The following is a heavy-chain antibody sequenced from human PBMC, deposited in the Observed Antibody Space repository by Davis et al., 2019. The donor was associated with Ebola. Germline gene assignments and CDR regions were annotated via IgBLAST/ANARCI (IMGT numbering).Heavy chain of an antibody. V-gene: IGHV3-74*01. CDR2: INSDGSST. Sequence: SLNISCASSCFTSSSYWLHWVRQAPGKGLVWVSRINSDGSSTSYADSVKGRFTISRDNAKNTLYLQMNSLRAEDTAVYYCARTTVTTLFVYWGQGTLVTVSS. D-gene: IGHD4-17*01. CDR3: ARTTVTTLFVY. J-gene: IGHJ4*02. CDR1: CFTSSSYW.